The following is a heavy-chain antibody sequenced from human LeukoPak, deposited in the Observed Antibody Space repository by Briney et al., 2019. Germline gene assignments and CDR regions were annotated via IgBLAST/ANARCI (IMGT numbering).Heavy chain of an antibody. J-gene: IGHJ3*02. Sequence: SETLSLTCTVRGGSISSYYWGWIRQPPGKGLEWIGSIYHSGSTYYNPSLKSRVTISVDTSKNQFSLKLSSVTAADTAVYYCARLGSLGFWLDAFDIWGQGTMVTVSS. D-gene: IGHD7-27*01. CDR3: ARLGSLGFWLDAFDI. CDR2: IYHSGST. CDR1: GGSISSYY. V-gene: IGHV4-38-2*02.